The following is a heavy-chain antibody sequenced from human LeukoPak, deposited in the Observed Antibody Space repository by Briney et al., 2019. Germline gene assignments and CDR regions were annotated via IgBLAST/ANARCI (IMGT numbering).Heavy chain of an antibody. J-gene: IGHJ4*02. CDR1: GGSISGYY. D-gene: IGHD3-16*01. Sequence: PSQTLSLTCTVSGGSISGYYWSWIRQPPGKGLEWIGYIYYIGSTNYNPSLKSRVTISVDTSKNQFSLKLNSVTAADTAVYYCARHYVFVSGGSSFDYWGQGILVTVSS. CDR3: ARHYVFVSGGSSFDY. V-gene: IGHV4-59*08. CDR2: IYYIGST.